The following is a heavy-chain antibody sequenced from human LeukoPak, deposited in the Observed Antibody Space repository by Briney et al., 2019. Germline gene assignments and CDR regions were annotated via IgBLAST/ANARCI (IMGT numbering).Heavy chain of an antibody. CDR3: ARDVSRRGIVAAGLLRVKHHFDFHMDV. CDR1: GYLFNMHW. CDR2: INPSRGDT. D-gene: IGHD6-13*01. V-gene: IGHV1-46*02. J-gene: IGHJ6*03. Sequence: ASVKVSCKPSGYLFNMHWMHWVRQAPGQGLEWMEIINPSRGDTRYAQKLQGRLSMTGDVTTNTVYMERSGVASEDTGIYFCARDVSRRGIVAAGLLRVKHHFDFHMDVWGTGTAVTVSS.